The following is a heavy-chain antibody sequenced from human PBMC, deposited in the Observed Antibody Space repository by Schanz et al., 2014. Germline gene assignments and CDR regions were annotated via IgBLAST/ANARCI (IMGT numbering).Heavy chain of an antibody. CDR1: GFTFSSYG. Sequence: EVQLVESGGGLVKPGGSLRLSCAASGFTFSSYGLAWVRQAPGKGLEWVSFISTGRYLYYADSVKGRFTISRDNTKNTLYLQMNSLRAEDTAVYYCVPMSIAAHWGQGTLVTVSS. CDR2: ISTGRYL. V-gene: IGHV3-21*02. CDR3: VPMSIAAH. D-gene: IGHD6-6*01. J-gene: IGHJ4*02.